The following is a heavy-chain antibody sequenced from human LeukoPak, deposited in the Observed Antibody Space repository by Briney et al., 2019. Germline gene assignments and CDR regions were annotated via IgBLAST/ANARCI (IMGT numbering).Heavy chain of an antibody. CDR2: ISGDSTDI. CDR3: ARRGYSDSSGYDY. D-gene: IGHD3-22*01. J-gene: IGHJ4*02. Sequence: GGSLRLSCATSGFTFKSYATNWVRQSPGKGLEWVSSISGDSTDIYYADSLMGRSTISRDNAKNSLYLQINSLRAEDTAIYYCARRGYSDSSGYDYWGQGTLVTVSS. CDR1: GFTFKSYA. V-gene: IGHV3-21*01.